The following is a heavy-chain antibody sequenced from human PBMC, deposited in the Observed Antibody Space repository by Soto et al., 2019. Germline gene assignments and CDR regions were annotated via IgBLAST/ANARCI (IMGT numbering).Heavy chain of an antibody. CDR2: ISAYNGNT. J-gene: IGHJ3*02. D-gene: IGHD3-22*01. Sequence: ASVKVSCKASGYTFTSYGISWVRQAPGQGLEWMGWISAYNGNTNYAQKLQGRVTMTTDTSTSTAYMELRSLRPDDTAVYYCARDFVGYYDSSGMVGAFDIWGQGTMVTVSS. CDR3: ARDFVGYYDSSGMVGAFDI. V-gene: IGHV1-18*01. CDR1: GYTFTSYG.